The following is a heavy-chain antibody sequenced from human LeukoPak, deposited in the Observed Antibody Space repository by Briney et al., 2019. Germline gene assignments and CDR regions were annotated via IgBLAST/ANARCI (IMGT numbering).Heavy chain of an antibody. CDR3: AREYGQDYDILTGYFGPGAFDI. V-gene: IGHV4-59*01. D-gene: IGHD3-9*01. CDR1: GGSISNYY. J-gene: IGHJ3*02. CDR2: IYYSGGT. Sequence: SETLSLTCTVSGGSISNYYWSWIRQPPGKGLEWIGYIYYSGGTNYNPSLKSRVTISVDTSKNQFSLKLSSVTAADTAVYYCAREYGQDYDILTGYFGPGAFDIWGQGTMVTVSS.